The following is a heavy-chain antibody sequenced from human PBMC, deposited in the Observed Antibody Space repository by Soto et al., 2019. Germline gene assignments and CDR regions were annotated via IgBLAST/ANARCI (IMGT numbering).Heavy chain of an antibody. D-gene: IGHD3-10*01. Sequence: EVQLLDSGGGLVQPGGSLRLSCAASGFTFSRYAMSWVRQAPGKGLEWVSAISGSGGSTYYADSVKGRFTISRDSSKNSLYLQMNSLRAEDTAVYYCAKNNLFGSGTTDSWGPGTLVTVSS. CDR1: GFTFSRYA. V-gene: IGHV3-23*01. CDR3: AKNNLFGSGTTDS. J-gene: IGHJ4*02. CDR2: ISGSGGST.